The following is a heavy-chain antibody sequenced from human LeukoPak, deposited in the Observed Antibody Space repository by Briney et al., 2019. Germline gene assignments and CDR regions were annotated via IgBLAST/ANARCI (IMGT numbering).Heavy chain of an antibody. J-gene: IGHJ4*02. CDR1: GDSISTYY. D-gene: IGHD3-3*01. CDR3: ARHGPLYDIWSAQFYFDS. Sequence: NPSGTLSLTCTVSGDSISTYYWSWIRQPPGKGLEWIGYIYFSGTTKYSPSLKSRVTISVDTSKDQFSLSLTSVTAADTAIYYCARHGPLYDIWSAQFYFDSWGQGTLVTVSS. CDR2: IYFSGTT. V-gene: IGHV4-59*08.